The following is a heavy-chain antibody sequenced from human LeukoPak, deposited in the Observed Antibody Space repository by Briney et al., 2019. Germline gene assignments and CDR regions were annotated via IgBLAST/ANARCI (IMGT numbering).Heavy chain of an antibody. J-gene: IGHJ3*02. V-gene: IGHV4-39*07. CDR1: GGSISSSSYY. CDR3: ARVGGSGWYGDAFDI. CDR2: IYYSGST. Sequence: PSETLSLTCTVSGGSISSSSYYWGWIRQPPGKGLEWIGSIYYSGSTYYNPSLMSRVTISVDTSKNQFSLKLSSVTAADTAVYYCARVGGSGWYGDAFDIWGQRTMVTVSS. D-gene: IGHD6-19*01.